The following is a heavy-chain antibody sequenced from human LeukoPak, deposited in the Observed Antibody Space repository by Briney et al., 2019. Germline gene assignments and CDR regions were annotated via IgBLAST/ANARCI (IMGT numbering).Heavy chain of an antibody. V-gene: IGHV4-30-4*08. D-gene: IGHD3-10*01. CDR1: GGSISSSSYY. CDR3: ARARYYYGSGSYFDY. J-gene: IGHJ4*02. CDR2: IYYSGST. Sequence: SETLSLTCTVSGGSISSSSYYWGWIRQPPGKGLEWIGYIYYSGSTYYNPSLKSRVTISVDTSKNQFPLKLSSVTAADTAVYYCARARYYYGSGSYFDYWGQGTLVTVSS.